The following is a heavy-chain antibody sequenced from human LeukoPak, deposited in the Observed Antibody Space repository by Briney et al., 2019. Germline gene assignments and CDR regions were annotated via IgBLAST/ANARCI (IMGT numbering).Heavy chain of an antibody. J-gene: IGHJ3*02. Sequence: ASVKVSCKVSGYTLTELSMHWVRQAPGKGLEWMGGFDPEDGETIYAQKFQGRVTMTEDTSTDTAYMELSSLRSEDTAVYYCATDRVMITFGGVIDHDAFDIWGQGTMVTVSS. CDR2: FDPEDGET. V-gene: IGHV1-24*01. CDR1: GYTLTELS. CDR3: ATDRVMITFGGVIDHDAFDI. D-gene: IGHD3-16*02.